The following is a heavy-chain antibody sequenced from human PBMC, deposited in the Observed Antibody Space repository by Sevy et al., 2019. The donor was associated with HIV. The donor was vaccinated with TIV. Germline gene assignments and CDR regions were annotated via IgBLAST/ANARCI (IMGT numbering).Heavy chain of an antibody. J-gene: IGHJ6*03. CDR2: IYHSGST. D-gene: IGHD6-19*01. CDR1: GYSISSGYY. Sequence: SETLSLTCAVSGYSISSGYYWGWIRQPPGKGLEWIGSIYHSGSTYYNPSLKSRVTISVDTSKNQFSLKLSSVTAADTAVYYCARDLGSGWPDYYYYYMDVWGKGPRSPSP. CDR3: ARDLGSGWPDYYYYYMDV. V-gene: IGHV4-38-2*02.